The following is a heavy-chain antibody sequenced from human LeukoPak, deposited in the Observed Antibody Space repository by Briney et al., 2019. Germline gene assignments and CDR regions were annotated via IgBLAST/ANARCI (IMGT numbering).Heavy chain of an antibody. Sequence: GESLKISCKGSGYSFTSYWIGWVRQMPEKGLEWMGIIYPGDSDTRYSPSFQGQVTISADKSISTAYLQWSSLKASDTAMYYCARSLYCGGDCYSYYFDYWGQGTLVTVSS. V-gene: IGHV5-51*01. D-gene: IGHD2-21*02. CDR3: ARSLYCGGDCYSYYFDY. CDR1: GYSFTSYW. J-gene: IGHJ4*02. CDR2: IYPGDSDT.